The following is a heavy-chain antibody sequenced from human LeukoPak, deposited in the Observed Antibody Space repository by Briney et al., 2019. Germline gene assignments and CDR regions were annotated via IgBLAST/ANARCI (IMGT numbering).Heavy chain of an antibody. CDR1: GFTFSSYA. V-gene: IGHV3-23*01. CDR2: ISGSGGST. J-gene: IGHJ4*02. CDR3: AKTGTPWYYFDY. Sequence: GGSLRLSCAASGFTFSSYAMSWVRQAPGEGLEWVSAISGSGGSTYYTDSVKGRFTISRDNSKNTLYLQMNSLRAEDTAVYYCAKTGTPWYYFDYWGQGTLVTVSS. D-gene: IGHD6-13*01.